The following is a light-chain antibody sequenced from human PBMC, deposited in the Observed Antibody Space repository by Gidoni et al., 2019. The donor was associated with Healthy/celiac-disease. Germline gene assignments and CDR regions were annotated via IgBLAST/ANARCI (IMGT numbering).Light chain of an antibody. Sequence: DIQMTQSPSSLSASVGDRVTIPCRASQSISSYLNWYQQKPRKDPKLLIYAASSLQSGVPSRFSGSGSGKDFTLTISSLQPEDFATYYCQQSYSTLFTFXRXTKVDIK. CDR2: AAS. V-gene: IGKV1-39*01. J-gene: IGKJ3*01. CDR3: QQSYSTLFT. CDR1: QSISSY.